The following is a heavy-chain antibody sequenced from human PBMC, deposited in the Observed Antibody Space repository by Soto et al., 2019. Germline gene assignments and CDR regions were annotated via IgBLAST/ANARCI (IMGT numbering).Heavy chain of an antibody. CDR1: GGSISSSNW. CDR2: IYHSGST. D-gene: IGHD2-2*01. Sequence: QVQLQESGPGLVKPSGTLSLTCAVSGGSISSSNWWSWVRQPPGKGLEWIGEIYHSGSTNYNPSLTSRVTISVAKSKNQFSLQLSSVTAADTAAYYCARVVGGYYYGMDVWGQGTTVTVSS. J-gene: IGHJ6*02. CDR3: ARVVGGYYYGMDV. V-gene: IGHV4-4*02.